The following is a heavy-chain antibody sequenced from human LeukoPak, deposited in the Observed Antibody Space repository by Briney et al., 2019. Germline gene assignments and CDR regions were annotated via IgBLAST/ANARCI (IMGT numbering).Heavy chain of an antibody. J-gene: IGHJ6*03. D-gene: IGHD6-19*01. CDR1: GGSISSSSYY. CDR2: IYYSGST. Sequence: PPETLSLTCTVSGGSISSSSYYWGWIRQPPGKGLEWIGSIYYSGSTYYNPSLKSRVTISVDTSKNQFSLKLSSVTAADTAVYYCARPGAVAGHYYYYMDVWGKGTTVTVSS. V-gene: IGHV4-39*01. CDR3: ARPGAVAGHYYYYMDV.